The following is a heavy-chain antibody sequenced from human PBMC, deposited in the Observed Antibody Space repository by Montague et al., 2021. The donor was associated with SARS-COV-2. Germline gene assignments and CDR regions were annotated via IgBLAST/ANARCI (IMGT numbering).Heavy chain of an antibody. V-gene: IGHV4-4*07. Sequence: SETLSLTCSVSGDSISGYYWGWLRQPAGKRLEWIGRFYPSGTTDYNPSLGSRVTVSVDTSKNQFSLKLTSVTAADTAVYYCARDTRRVEESRPWDHNGMDVWGQGTTVIVSS. CDR1: GDSISGYY. D-gene: IGHD1-26*01. J-gene: IGHJ6*02. CDR2: FYPSGTT. CDR3: ARDTRRVEESRPWDHNGMDV.